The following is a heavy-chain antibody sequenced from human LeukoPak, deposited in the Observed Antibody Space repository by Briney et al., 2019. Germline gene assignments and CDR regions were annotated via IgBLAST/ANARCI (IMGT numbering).Heavy chain of an antibody. CDR3: AKEVYYDILTGYPGFDY. Sequence: GGSLRLSCAASGFTFSSYAMSWVRQAPGKGLEWVSAISGSGGSTYYADSVKGRFTISRDNSKNTLYLQMNSLRAEDTAVYYCAKEVYYDILTGYPGFDYWGQGTLVTVSS. CDR1: GFTFSSYA. CDR2: ISGSGGST. J-gene: IGHJ4*02. D-gene: IGHD3-9*01. V-gene: IGHV3-23*01.